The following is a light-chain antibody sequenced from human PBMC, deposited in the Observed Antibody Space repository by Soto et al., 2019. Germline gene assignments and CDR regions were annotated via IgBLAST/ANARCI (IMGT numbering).Light chain of an antibody. Sequence: QLVLTQPPSASGTPGQRVTISCSGSSSNIGSKTVNWYQQLPGTAPNILIYSNNQRPSGVPDRFSGSKSGTSASLAISGLQSEDEADYYCAAWDASLNGWVFGGGTKLTVL. V-gene: IGLV1-44*01. CDR1: SSNIGSKT. J-gene: IGLJ3*02. CDR2: SNN. CDR3: AAWDASLNGWV.